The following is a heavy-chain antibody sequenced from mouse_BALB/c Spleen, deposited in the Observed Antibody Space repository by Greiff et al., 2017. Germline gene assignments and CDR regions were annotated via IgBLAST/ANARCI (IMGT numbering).Heavy chain of an antibody. Sequence: VMLVESGPGLVAPSQSLSITCTVSGFSLTSYGVHWVRQPPGKGLEWLGVIWAGGSTNYNSALMSRLSISKDNSKSQVFLKMNSLQTDDTAMYYCARDPYRYDYYYAMDYWGQGTSVTVSS. J-gene: IGHJ4*01. CDR3: ARDPYRYDYYYAMDY. V-gene: IGHV2-9*02. CDR1: GFSLTSYG. D-gene: IGHD2-14*01. CDR2: IWAGGST.